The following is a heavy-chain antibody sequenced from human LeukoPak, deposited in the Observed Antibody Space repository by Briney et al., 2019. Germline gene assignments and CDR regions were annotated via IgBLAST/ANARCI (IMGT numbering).Heavy chain of an antibody. CDR1: GGSISSGSYY. J-gene: IGHJ5*02. CDR2: IYTSGST. Sequence: SETLSLTGTVSGGSISSGSYYWSWIRQPAGKGLEWIGRIYTSGSTNYNPSLKSRVTISVDTSKNQFSLKLSSVTAADTAVYYCATGFDPWGQGTLVTVSS. CDR3: ATGFDP. V-gene: IGHV4-61*02.